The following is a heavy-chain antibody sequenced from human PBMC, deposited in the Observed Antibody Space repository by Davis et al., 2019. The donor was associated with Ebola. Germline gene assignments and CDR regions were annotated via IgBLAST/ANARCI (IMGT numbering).Heavy chain of an antibody. CDR2: ISGSGGST. J-gene: IGHJ4*02. D-gene: IGHD2-2*01. Sequence: GESLKISCAASGFTFSTYAMSWVRQAPGQGLEWVSAISGSGGSTYYADSVKGRFTISRDNSKNTLYLQMNSLRAEDTAVYYCANGKYPWNWGQGTLVTVSS. V-gene: IGHV3-23*01. CDR3: ANGKYPWN. CDR1: GFTFSTYA.